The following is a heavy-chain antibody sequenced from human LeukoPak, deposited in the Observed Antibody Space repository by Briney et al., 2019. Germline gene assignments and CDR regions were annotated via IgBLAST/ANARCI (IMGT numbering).Heavy chain of an antibody. Sequence: GGSLRLSCAASGFTFSSYAMSWVRQAPGKGLEWVSAISGSGGSTYYADSVKGRFTISRDNSKNTLYLQMNSLRAEDTAVYYCAIMPGVYLYSSSSHFDYWGQGTLVTVSS. CDR1: GFTFSSYA. V-gene: IGHV3-23*01. D-gene: IGHD6-6*01. J-gene: IGHJ4*02. CDR2: ISGSGGST. CDR3: AIMPGVYLYSSSSHFDY.